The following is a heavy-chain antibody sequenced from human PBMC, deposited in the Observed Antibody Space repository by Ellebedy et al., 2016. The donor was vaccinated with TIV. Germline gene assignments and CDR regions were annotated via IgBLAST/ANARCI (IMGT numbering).Heavy chain of an antibody. Sequence: GESLKISCTASGFTFSSYAMSWVRQAPGKGLEWVAGVNGGGLVIAYADSVKGRFTISRDNSKNTLDLQMNSLRAEDTAVYYCAKGRGGGSDSSAPRYYFDSWGLGTLVTVSS. CDR3: AKGRGGGSDSSAPRYYFDS. D-gene: IGHD6-19*01. CDR1: GFTFSSYA. V-gene: IGHV3-23*01. J-gene: IGHJ4*02. CDR2: VNGGGLVI.